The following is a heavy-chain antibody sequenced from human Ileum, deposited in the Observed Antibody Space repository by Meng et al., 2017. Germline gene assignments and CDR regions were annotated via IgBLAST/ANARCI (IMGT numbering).Heavy chain of an antibody. Sequence: QGQLGGSGVGLVKPGGSLRLSCAASRITFSDYYMSWIRQAPGKGLEWVSYISNSGSNIYYVDSVKGRFTISRDNAKNSLYLQMNSLKTEDTAVYYCTTFYAGYWGQGTLVTVSS. V-gene: IGHV3-11*01. J-gene: IGHJ4*02. CDR2: ISNSGSNI. D-gene: IGHD3-3*02. CDR1: RITFSDYY. CDR3: TTFYAGY.